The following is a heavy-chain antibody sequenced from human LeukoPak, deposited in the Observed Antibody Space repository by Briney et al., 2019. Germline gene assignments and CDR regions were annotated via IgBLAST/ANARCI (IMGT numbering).Heavy chain of an antibody. CDR1: GGSISSYY. D-gene: IGHD4-17*01. V-gene: IGHV4-59*01. J-gene: IGHJ6*03. Sequence: SETLSLTCTVSGGSISSYYWSWIRQPPGKGLEWIGYIYYSGSTNYNPSLKSRVTISVDTSKNQFSLKLSSVTAADTAVYYCARDAGDYVSPSNYYYYYYMDVWGKGTTVTISS. CDR2: IYYSGST. CDR3: ARDAGDYVSPSNYYYYYYMDV.